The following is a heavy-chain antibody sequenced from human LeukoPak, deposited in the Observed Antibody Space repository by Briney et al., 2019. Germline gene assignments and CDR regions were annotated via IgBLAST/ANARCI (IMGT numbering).Heavy chain of an antibody. Sequence: PSETLSLTCIVSGGSISSSVYYWVWIRQPPGEGLEWIGTFSPSGSTHHNPSLKSRVTISVDTSKSQFSLKLSSVTAADTAVYYCARGYGDYEIGYYFDYWGQGTLVTVSS. CDR2: FSPSGST. CDR3: ARGYGDYEIGYYFDY. J-gene: IGHJ4*02. D-gene: IGHD4-17*01. CDR1: GGSISSSVYY. V-gene: IGHV4-39*07.